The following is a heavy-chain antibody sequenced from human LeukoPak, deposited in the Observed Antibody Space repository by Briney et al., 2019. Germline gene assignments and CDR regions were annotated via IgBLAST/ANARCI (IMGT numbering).Heavy chain of an antibody. CDR2: LYHSGST. CDR1: GYSISSGYY. D-gene: IGHD2-15*01. Sequence: SETLSLTCAVSGYSISSGYYWGWIRQPPGKGLEWIGSLYHSGSTFYNPSLKSRVTMSVDTSKNQFSLKLSSVTAADTAVYYCTRVYCSGDSCYHLDYWGQGTLVTVSS. V-gene: IGHV4-38-2*01. CDR3: TRVYCSGDSCYHLDY. J-gene: IGHJ4*02.